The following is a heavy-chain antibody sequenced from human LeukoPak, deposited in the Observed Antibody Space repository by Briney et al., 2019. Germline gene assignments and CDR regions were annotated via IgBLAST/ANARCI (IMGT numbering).Heavy chain of an antibody. V-gene: IGHV4-4*02. CDR2: IYHNGST. D-gene: IGHD3-10*01. Sequence: SETLSLTCAVSGGSISSNNWWSWVRQPPGKGLEWIGEIYHNGSTNYNPSLKSRVTISVDKSKKQFSLNLSSVTAADTAVYYCARVSRRSGSSPLVFDYWGQGTLVTVSS. CDR3: ARVSRRSGSSPLVFDY. CDR1: GGSISSNNW. J-gene: IGHJ4*02.